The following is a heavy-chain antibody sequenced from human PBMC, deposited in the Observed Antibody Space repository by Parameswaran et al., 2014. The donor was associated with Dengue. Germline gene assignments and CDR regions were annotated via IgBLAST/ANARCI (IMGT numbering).Heavy chain of an antibody. CDR2: FYNSGNT. J-gene: IGHJ6*02. CDR3: ARDRAVTTGLYYYGMDV. Sequence: PGKGLEWIGYFYNSGNTYYNPSLKSRVTISVDTSKKQFSLKLSSVTAADTAVYYCARDRAVTTGLYYYGMDVWGQGTTVTVSS. D-gene: IGHD4-17*01. V-gene: IGHV4-31*02.